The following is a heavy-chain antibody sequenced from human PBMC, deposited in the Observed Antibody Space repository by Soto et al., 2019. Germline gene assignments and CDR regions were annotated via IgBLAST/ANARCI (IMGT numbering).Heavy chain of an antibody. CDR2: IYSGGST. D-gene: IGHD6-25*01. Sequence: EVQLVESGGGLVQPGGSLRLSCAASGFTVSSNYMSWVRQAPGKGLEWVSVIYSGGSTYYADSVKGRFTISRDNSKNTLYLQMDSLRAEDTAVYYCARGAKDLSGGGMDVWGQGTTVTVSS. J-gene: IGHJ6*02. V-gene: IGHV3-66*01. CDR1: GFTVSSNY. CDR3: ARGAKDLSGGGMDV.